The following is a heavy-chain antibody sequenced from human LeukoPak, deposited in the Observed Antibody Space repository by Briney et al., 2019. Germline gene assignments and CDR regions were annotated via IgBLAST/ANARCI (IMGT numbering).Heavy chain of an antibody. CDR1: GGTFSSYA. CDR3: ARATKRQLLGAFDI. V-gene: IGHV1-69*13. D-gene: IGHD1-1*01. J-gene: IGHJ3*02. Sequence: AASVKVSCKASGGTFSSYAISWVRQAPGQGLEWMGGIIPIFGTANYAQKFQGRVTITADESTSTAYMELSSLRSEDTAVYYCARATKRQLLGAFDIWGQGTMVTVSS. CDR2: IIPIFGTA.